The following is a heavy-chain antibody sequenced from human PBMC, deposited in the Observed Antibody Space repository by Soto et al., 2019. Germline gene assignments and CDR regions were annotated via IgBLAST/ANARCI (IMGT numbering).Heavy chain of an antibody. V-gene: IGHV3-23*01. D-gene: IGHD3-3*01. J-gene: IGHJ6*02. CDR2: ISGSGGST. CDR3: AKCEPPYFWSGYISGEYYYYGMDV. CDR1: GFTFSSYA. Sequence: GSLRLSCAASGFTFSSYAMSWVRQAPGTGLEWVSAISGSGGSTYYADSVKGRFTISRDNSKNTLYLQMNSLRAEDTAVYYCAKCEPPYFWSGYISGEYYYYGMDVWGQGTTVTVSS.